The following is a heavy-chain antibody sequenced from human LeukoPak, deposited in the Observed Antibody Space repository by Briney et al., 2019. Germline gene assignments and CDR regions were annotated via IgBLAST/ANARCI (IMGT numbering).Heavy chain of an antibody. CDR3: ARGNGAAVAGGMWVPWFDP. CDR1: GFTFSNYN. V-gene: IGHV3-48*02. J-gene: IGHJ5*02. D-gene: IGHD6-19*01. CDR2: IGGTGVPI. Sequence: PGGSLRLSCAGSGFTFSNYNMNWVRQAPGKGLEWVSYIGGTGVPIYYGDSVKGRFTISRDNARNSLYLQMNSLRDDDTAVYYCARGNGAAVAGGMWVPWFDPWGQGTLVTVSS.